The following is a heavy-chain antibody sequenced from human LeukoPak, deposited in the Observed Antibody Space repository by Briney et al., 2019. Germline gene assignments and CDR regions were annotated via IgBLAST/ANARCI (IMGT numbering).Heavy chain of an antibody. CDR1: GYTLTNYG. Sequence: GSVKVSCKASGYTLTNYGISWVRQAPGQGLEWMGWINPNSGGTNYAQKLQGRVTMTTDTSTSTAYMELRSLRSDDTAVYYCARSDGGITIFGVVITDDYYYYYMDIWGKGTTVTVSS. CDR2: INPNSGGT. D-gene: IGHD3-3*01. CDR3: ARSDGGITIFGVVITDDYYYYYMDI. V-gene: IGHV1-18*01. J-gene: IGHJ6*03.